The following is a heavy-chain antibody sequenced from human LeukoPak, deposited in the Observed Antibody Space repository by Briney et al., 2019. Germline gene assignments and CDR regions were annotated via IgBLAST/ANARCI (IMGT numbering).Heavy chain of an antibody. V-gene: IGHV4-59*13. Sequence: SETLSLTCTVSGGSISSYYWSWIRQSPGKRLEWIGNIYNSGITNYNPSLNSRVTISVDTSRNQLSLQLTSVTAADTAVYYCAKATQWLAFDYWGRGTLVTVSS. D-gene: IGHD6-19*01. CDR3: AKATQWLAFDY. CDR1: GGSISSYY. CDR2: IYNSGIT. J-gene: IGHJ4*02.